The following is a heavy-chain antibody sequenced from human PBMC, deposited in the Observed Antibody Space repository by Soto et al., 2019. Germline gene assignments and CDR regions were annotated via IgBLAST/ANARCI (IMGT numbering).Heavy chain of an antibody. D-gene: IGHD6-6*01. CDR2: IWYDGSNK. V-gene: IGHV3-33*01. CDR1: GFTFSSYG. Sequence: GGSLRLSCAASGFTFSSYGMHWVRQAPGKGLEWVAVIWYDGSNKYYADSVKGRFTISRDNSKNTLYLQMNSLRAEDTAVYYCARVRGYSSSSVLFLPVEYYMDVWGKGTTVTVSS. CDR3: ARVRGYSSSSVLFLPVEYYMDV. J-gene: IGHJ6*03.